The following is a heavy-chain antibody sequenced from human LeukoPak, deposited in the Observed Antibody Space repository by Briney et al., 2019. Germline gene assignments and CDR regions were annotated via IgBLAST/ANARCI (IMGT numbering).Heavy chain of an antibody. CDR2: IIPIIGIA. J-gene: IGHJ5*02. CDR3: ARDSCCDSSAWFDP. V-gene: IGHV1-69*04. CDR1: GGTFTTYA. Sequence: ASVTVSCTASGGTFTTYAISWVRQAPGQGLEWMGRIIPIIGIANYAQKFQGRVTITADKSTRTAYMELSSLRSEDTAVYYRARDSCCDSSAWFDPWGQGTLATVSS. D-gene: IGHD3-22*01.